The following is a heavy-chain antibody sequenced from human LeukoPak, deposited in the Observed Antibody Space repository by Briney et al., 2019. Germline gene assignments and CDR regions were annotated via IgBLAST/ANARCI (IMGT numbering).Heavy chain of an antibody. CDR2: ISSSGSTI. J-gene: IGHJ5*02. V-gene: IGHV3-11*01. CDR3: ARIGGCSSTSCYTYNWFDP. D-gene: IGHD2-2*02. Sequence: KSGGSLRLSCAASGFTFSDYYMCWIRQAPGKGLEWVSYISSSGSTIYYADSVKGRFTISRDNAKNSLYLQMNSLRAEDTAVYYCARIGGCSSTSCYTYNWFDPWGQGTLVTVSS. CDR1: GFTFSDYY.